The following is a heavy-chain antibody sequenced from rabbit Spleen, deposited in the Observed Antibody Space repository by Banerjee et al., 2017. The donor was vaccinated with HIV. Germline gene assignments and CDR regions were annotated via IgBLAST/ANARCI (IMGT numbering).Heavy chain of an antibody. V-gene: IGHV1S45*01. CDR2: IDTGSSGFT. CDR1: GVSFSDKDV. Sequence: EQLEESGGGLVKPEGSLTLTCKASGVSFSDKDVMCWVRQAPGKGLEWIACIDTGSSGFTYFASWAKGRFTISKTSSTTVTLQVTSLTAADTATYFCARGSATMTMMITGFFFNLWGPGTLVTVS. CDR3: ARGSATMTMMITGFFFNL. D-gene: IGHD2-1*01. J-gene: IGHJ4*01.